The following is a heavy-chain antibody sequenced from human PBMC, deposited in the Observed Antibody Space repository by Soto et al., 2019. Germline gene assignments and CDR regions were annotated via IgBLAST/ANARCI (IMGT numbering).Heavy chain of an antibody. CDR2: ISNDGMNT. D-gene: IGHD1-1*01. J-gene: IGHJ1*01. V-gene: IGHV3-30-3*02. CDR3: AKGLRFMEH. Sequence: QVHLVESGGGVVQPWRSLILSCVASGFTFMSYALHWVRQAPGKGLEWVALISNDGMNTFYADSVKGRMTVSRDKAEKTMYLQMNSLTAEDTAVYYCAKGLRFMEHWGQGTVVTVSS. CDR1: GFTFMSYA.